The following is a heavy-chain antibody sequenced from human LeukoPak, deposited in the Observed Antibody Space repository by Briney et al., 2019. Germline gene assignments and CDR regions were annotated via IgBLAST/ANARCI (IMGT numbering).Heavy chain of an antibody. CDR3: AMIQLFRYGWLDP. J-gene: IGHJ5*02. Sequence: SETLSLTCAVYGGSFSGYYWSWIRQPPGKGLEWIGEINHSGSTNYNPSLKSRVTISVDTSKNQFSLKLSSVTAADTAVYYCAMIQLFRYGWLDPWGQGTLVTVSS. CDR1: GGSFSGYY. CDR2: INHSGST. V-gene: IGHV4-34*01. D-gene: IGHD5-18*01.